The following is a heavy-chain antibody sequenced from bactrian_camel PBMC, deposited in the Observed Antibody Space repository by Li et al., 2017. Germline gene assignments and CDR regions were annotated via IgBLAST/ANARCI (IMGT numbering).Heavy chain of an antibody. D-gene: IGHD1*01. CDR2: INEGGEDT. Sequence: QLVESGGGLVQPGGSLRLSCVGSGFTFSSYYMSWIRQAPGQGLEWVSIINEGGEDTSYADSVKGRFTISRDNAKNTLCLQLNSLKLEDTAMYYCMKGGSDIWPHFSSVWPRGQGTQVTVS. J-gene: IGHJ4*01. CDR1: GFTFSSYY. V-gene: IGHV3S28*01.